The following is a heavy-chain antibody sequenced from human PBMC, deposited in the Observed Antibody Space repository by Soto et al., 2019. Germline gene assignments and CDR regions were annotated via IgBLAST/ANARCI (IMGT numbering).Heavy chain of an antibody. CDR3: AKGRGFNYALGL. CDR2: ISDSGGRT. Sequence: VQLLESGGGLVQPGGSLRLSCVASGFTFSSYAMSWVRQAPGKGPEWVSGISDSGGRTYYADSVKGRFTISRDNSNNTLYLQMNGLGADDTAIYYCAKGRGFNYALGLWGQGILVTVSS. V-gene: IGHV3-23*01. J-gene: IGHJ4*02. D-gene: IGHD5-18*01. CDR1: GFTFSSYA.